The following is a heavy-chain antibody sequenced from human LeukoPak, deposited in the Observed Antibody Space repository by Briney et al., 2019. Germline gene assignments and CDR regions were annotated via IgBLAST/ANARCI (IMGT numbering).Heavy chain of an antibody. CDR2: IYPGDPDT. D-gene: IGHD2-15*01. CDR1: GYSFTSYW. CDR3: ARAYCSGGSCSPFFDY. Sequence: GESLKISCKGSGYSFTSYWIGWVRQMPGKGLEWMGIIYPGDPDTRYSPSFQGQVTISADKSISTAYLQWSSLKASDTAMYYCARAYCSGGSCSPFFDYWGQGTLVTVSS. V-gene: IGHV5-51*01. J-gene: IGHJ4*02.